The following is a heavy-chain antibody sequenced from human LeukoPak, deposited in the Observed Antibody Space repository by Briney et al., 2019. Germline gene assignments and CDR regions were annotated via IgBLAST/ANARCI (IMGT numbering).Heavy chain of an antibody. CDR3: ARGGGSGSYSPIKFDY. CDR2: ISGYNGNT. D-gene: IGHD3-10*01. J-gene: IGHJ4*02. V-gene: IGHV1-18*01. CDR1: GYTFSRYG. Sequence: GASVTVSFKASGYTFSRYGLNWVRQAPGQGLEWMGWISGYNGNTNYAQKFQGRVTMTTDTSTSTAYMELRSLRSDDTAVYYCARGGGSGSYSPIKFDYWAKGTRVTVSS.